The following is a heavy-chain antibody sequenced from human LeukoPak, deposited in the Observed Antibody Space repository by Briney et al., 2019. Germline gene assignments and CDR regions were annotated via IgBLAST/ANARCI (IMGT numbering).Heavy chain of an antibody. V-gene: IGHV3-21*01. CDR3: ASERWLSNKGSVDY. CDR1: GFTFSSYS. Sequence: GGSLRLSCAASGFTFSSYSMNWVRQAPGKGLEWDSSISSSGSYIYYADSVKGRFTISRDNAKNSLYLQMNSLRAEDTAVYYCASERWLSNKGSVDYWGQGTLVTVSS. CDR2: ISSSGSYI. J-gene: IGHJ4*02. D-gene: IGHD5-24*01.